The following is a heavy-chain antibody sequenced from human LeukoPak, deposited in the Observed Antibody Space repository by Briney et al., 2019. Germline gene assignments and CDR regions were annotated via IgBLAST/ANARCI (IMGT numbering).Heavy chain of an antibody. CDR2: ISHDGSNI. CDR1: GFTFSSTP. D-gene: IGHD2-15*01. CDR3: AKDPYRVVVATGNYLDP. V-gene: IGHV3-30*18. J-gene: IGHJ5*02. Sequence: GGSLRLSCAASGFTFSSTPMSWVRQAPGKGLEWVAVISHDGSNIYYGDSVKGRFSISRDNSKNTLYLQMNSLRAEDTAVYYCAKDPYRVVVATGNYLDPWGQGTLVTVSS.